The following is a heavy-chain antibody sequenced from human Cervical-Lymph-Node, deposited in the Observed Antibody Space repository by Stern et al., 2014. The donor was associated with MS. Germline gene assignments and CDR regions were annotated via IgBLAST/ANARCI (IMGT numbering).Heavy chain of an antibody. V-gene: IGHV5-51*03. CDR1: GYNFINNW. Sequence: EMQLVESGAEVKKPGDSLKISCKTSGYNFINNWIAWVRQVPGKGLEWIGIIYPGDSDIRYSPSFQGHVTISVDKSISTAYLQWSSLKPSDSAVYYCARWSIACDSWGQGALITVSS. J-gene: IGHJ4*02. CDR3: ARWSIACDS. CDR2: IYPGDSDI. D-gene: IGHD2-21*01.